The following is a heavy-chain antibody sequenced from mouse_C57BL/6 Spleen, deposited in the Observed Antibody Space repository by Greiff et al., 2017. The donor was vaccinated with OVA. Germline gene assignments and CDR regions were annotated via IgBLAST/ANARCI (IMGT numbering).Heavy chain of an antibody. J-gene: IGHJ4*01. CDR2: ISYDGSN. D-gene: IGHD2-3*01. V-gene: IGHV3-6*01. CDR3: ARIYDGYYEAMDY. CDR1: GYSITSGYY. Sequence: ESGPGLVKPSQSLSLTCSVTGYSITSGYYWNWIRQFPGNKLEWMGYISYDGSNNYNPSLKNRISITRDTSKNQFFLKLNSVTTEDTATYYCARIYDGYYEAMDYWGQGTSVTVSS.